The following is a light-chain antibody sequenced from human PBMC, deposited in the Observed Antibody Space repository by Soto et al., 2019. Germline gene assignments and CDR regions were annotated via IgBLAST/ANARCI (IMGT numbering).Light chain of an antibody. CDR1: SSDVGCYDY. CDR3: TSCTCSSSLGV. CDR2: DVS. J-gene: IGLJ1*01. V-gene: IGLV2-14*01. Sequence: QSALTQPASVSGSPGQSITISCTGTSSDVGCYDYVSWYQQHPGKAPKLMIYDVSNRPSGVSNRFSASKSGNTASLTISGPQPEYEADYYCTSCTCSSSLGVFGTGTKVTVL.